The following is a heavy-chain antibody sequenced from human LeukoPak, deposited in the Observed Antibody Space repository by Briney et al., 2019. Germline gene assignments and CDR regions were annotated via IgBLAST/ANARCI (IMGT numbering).Heavy chain of an antibody. J-gene: IGHJ4*02. Sequence: GGSLRLPCTASGFPFRVRWMHWVRQAPGKGLVWISLIKKDGFFSTYADSVKGRFTISRDDAKNTLYLQMDSLRADDTAVYYCATDLDYTFDYWGRGTLVTVSS. CDR1: GFPFRVRW. CDR2: IKKDGFFS. CDR3: ATDLDYTFDY. D-gene: IGHD4-4*01. V-gene: IGHV3-74*03.